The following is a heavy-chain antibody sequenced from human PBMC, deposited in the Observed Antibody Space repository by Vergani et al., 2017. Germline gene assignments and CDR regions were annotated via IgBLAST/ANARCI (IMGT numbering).Heavy chain of an antibody. Sequence: QVQLQESGPGLVKPSQTLSLTCSVSGDSISSGVYYWNWILQPPGKGLESIGYIYSTGSPHHNPSLRRRIYMSVDTSKNQFSLKLNSVTAADTVMYYCARMGGYDEGDAFRIGYFESWGPGILVTVSS. CDR1: GDSISSGVYY. V-gene: IGHV4-31*03. J-gene: IGHJ4*02. CDR2: IYSTGSP. CDR3: ARMGGYDEGDAFRIGYFES. D-gene: IGHD3-22*01.